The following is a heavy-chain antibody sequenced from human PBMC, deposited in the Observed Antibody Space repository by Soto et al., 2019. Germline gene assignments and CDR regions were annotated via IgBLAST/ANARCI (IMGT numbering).Heavy chain of an antibody. CDR3: ASGPSGGSGTDYFDY. V-gene: IGHV4-30-2*01. J-gene: IGHJ4*02. CDR2: IYHSGST. Sequence: SETLSLTCAVSGGSISSGGYSWSWIRQPPGKGLEWIGYIYHSGSTYYNPSLKSRVTISVDRSKNQFSLKLSSVTAADTAVYYCASGPSGGSGTDYFDYWGQGTLVTVS. D-gene: IGHD3-10*01. CDR1: GGSISSGGYS.